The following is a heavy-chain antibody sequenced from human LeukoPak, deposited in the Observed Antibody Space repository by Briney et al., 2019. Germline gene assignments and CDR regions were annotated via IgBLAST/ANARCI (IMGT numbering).Heavy chain of an antibody. CDR3: VRDPFHGALDY. V-gene: IGHV3-7*01. J-gene: IGHJ4*02. Sequence: GGSLRLSCAASGFTFTTSWMSWVRQAPGKGLEWVADMNPDGSTRVYVDSVQGRFTISRDNAKNSVYLQINSLKGEDTAVYYCVRDPFHGALDYWGQGTLVTVPS. CDR2: MNPDGSTR. CDR1: GFTFTTSW. D-gene: IGHD4/OR15-4a*01.